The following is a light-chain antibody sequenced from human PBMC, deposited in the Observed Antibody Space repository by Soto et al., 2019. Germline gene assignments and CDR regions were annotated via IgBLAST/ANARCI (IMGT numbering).Light chain of an antibody. Sequence: DIQMTQSPSTLSASVGDRVTITCRASQSIGQWLAWYQQRPGKAPNLLIYKASTLEIGVPSRFSGSGSGTDFNLAITSSQPDDFATYYCQQYNPYPWTFGQGTKVEIK. CDR1: QSIGQW. CDR2: KAS. V-gene: IGKV1-5*03. CDR3: QQYNPYPWT. J-gene: IGKJ1*01.